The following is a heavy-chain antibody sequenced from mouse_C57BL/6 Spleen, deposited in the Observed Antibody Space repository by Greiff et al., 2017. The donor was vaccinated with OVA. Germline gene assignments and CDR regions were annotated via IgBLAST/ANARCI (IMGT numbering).Heavy chain of an antibody. CDR1: GFTFSDYG. CDR3: ERERPGAWFAY. CDR2: ISSGSSTI. Sequence: EVQLVESGGGLVKPGGSLKLSCAASGFTFSDYGMHWVRQAPEKGLEWVAYISSGSSTIYYADTVKGRFTISRDNAKNTLFLQMTSLRSEDTAMYYCERERPGAWFAYWGQGTLVTVSA. J-gene: IGHJ3*01. D-gene: IGHD4-1*01. V-gene: IGHV5-17*01.